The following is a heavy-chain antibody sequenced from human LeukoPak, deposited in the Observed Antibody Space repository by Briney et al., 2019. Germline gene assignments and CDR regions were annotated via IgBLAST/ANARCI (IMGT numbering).Heavy chain of an antibody. Sequence: ASVKVSCKVSGYTLTELSMHWVRQAPGQGLEWMGRINPNSGGTNYAQKFQGRVTMTRDTSISTAYMELSRLRSDDTAVYYCARAVAGTLDYWGQGTLVTVSS. V-gene: IGHV1-2*06. CDR2: INPNSGGT. CDR3: ARAVAGTLDY. J-gene: IGHJ4*02. CDR1: GYTLTELS. D-gene: IGHD6-19*01.